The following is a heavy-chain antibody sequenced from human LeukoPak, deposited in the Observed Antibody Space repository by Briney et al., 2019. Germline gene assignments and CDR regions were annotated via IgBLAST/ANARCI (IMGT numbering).Heavy chain of an antibody. Sequence: GGSLRLSCAASGFTFAIYAMHWVRQAPGKGLEWVAVISYGGNNKYYADSVKGRFTISRDNSKNTLYLQMNSLGAEDTAVYYCARDLVGGWDDSSGYYYGYFDYWGQGTLVTVSS. CDR2: ISYGGNNK. J-gene: IGHJ4*02. CDR1: GFTFAIYA. CDR3: ARDLVGGWDDSSGYYYGYFDY. D-gene: IGHD3-22*01. V-gene: IGHV3-30-3*01.